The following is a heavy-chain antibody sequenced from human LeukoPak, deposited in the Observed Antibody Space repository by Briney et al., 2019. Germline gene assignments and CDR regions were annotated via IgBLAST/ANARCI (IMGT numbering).Heavy chain of an antibody. CDR2: IYSGGST. CDR1: GFTFSSNY. D-gene: IGHD6-6*01. CDR3: ARDIAAPGPDSWFDP. J-gene: IGHJ5*02. V-gene: IGHV3-66*01. Sequence: GGSLRLSCAASGFTFSSNYMSWVRQAPGKGLEWVSVIYSGGSTYYADSVKGRFTISRDNSKNTLYLQMNSLRAEDTAVYYCARDIAAPGPDSWFDPWGQGTLVTVSS.